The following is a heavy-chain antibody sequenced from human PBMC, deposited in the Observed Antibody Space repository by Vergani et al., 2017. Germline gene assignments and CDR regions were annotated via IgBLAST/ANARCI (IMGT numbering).Heavy chain of an antibody. D-gene: IGHD2-15*01. CDR1: GYTFTSYY. J-gene: IGHJ5*02. CDR3: AGEGGYCSGGSCYLTIGWFDP. Sequence: QVQLVQSGAEVKKPGASVKVSCKASGYTFTSYYMHWVRQAPGQGLEWMGIINPSGGSTSYAQKFQGRVTMTRDTSTSTVYMELSSLRSEDTAVYYCAGEGGYCSGGSCYLTIGWFDPWGQGTLVTVSS. CDR2: INPSGGST. V-gene: IGHV1-46*01.